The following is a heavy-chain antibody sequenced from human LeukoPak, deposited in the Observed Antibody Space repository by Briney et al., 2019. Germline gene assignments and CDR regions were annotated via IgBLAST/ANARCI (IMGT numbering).Heavy chain of an antibody. V-gene: IGHV4-34*01. CDR1: GGSFSGYY. D-gene: IGHD7-27*01. J-gene: IGHJ4*02. CDR2: INHSGST. CDR3: AMGGGLGIVDY. Sequence: SETLSLTCAVYGGSFSGYYWSWIRQPPGKGLEWIGEINHSGSTNYNPSLKGRVTISVDTSKNQFSLKLSSVTAADTAVYYCAMGGGLGIVDYWGQGTLVTVSS.